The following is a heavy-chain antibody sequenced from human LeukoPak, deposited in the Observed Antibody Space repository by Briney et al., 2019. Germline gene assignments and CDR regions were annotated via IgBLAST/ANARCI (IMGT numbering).Heavy chain of an antibody. Sequence: ASETLSLTCAVYGGSFSGYYWSWIRQPPGKGLEWIGEINHSGGTNYNPSLKSRVTISVDTSKNQFSLKLSSVTAADTAVYYCARVRYDIPLLWGQGTLVTVSS. J-gene: IGHJ4*02. CDR3: ARVRYDIPLL. D-gene: IGHD3-9*01. CDR1: GGSFSGYY. CDR2: INHSGGT. V-gene: IGHV4-34*01.